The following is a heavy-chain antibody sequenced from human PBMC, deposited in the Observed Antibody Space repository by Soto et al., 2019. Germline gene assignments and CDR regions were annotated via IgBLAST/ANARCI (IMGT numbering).Heavy chain of an antibody. CDR3: ARDEMVVATGSRTWHYYYGMDV. CDR1: GGTFSTYA. V-gene: IGHV1-69*12. CDR2: IIPIFGTA. D-gene: IGHD2-15*01. J-gene: IGHJ6*02. Sequence: QVQLVQSGAEVKKPGSSVKVSCKSSGGTFSTYAISWVRQAPGQGLEWMGGIIPIFGTANYAQKFQGRVTITADESTTTAYVEVSSLRSEDTAVYYCARDEMVVATGSRTWHYYYGMDVWGQGTTVTVSS.